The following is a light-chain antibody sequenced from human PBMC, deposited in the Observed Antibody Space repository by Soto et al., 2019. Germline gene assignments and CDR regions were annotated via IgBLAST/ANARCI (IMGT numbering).Light chain of an antibody. CDR3: TTWHDSLNVV. J-gene: IGLJ2*01. V-gene: IGLV1-44*01. Sequence: QSVLTQSPSASGTPGQRVSISCSGSTSNIGTHTVNWYQHVPVTAPKLLIYSDNQRPSAVPGRFSGSKSGTSAFLAISGLLSEDEADYYGTTWHDSLNVVFGGGTKRTV. CDR1: TSNIGTHT. CDR2: SDN.